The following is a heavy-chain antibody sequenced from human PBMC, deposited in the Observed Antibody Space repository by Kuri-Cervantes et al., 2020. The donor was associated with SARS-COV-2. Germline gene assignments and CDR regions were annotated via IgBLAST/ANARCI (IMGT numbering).Heavy chain of an antibody. V-gene: IGHV1-46*01. J-gene: IGHJ4*02. CDR1: GYIFTNYY. D-gene: IGHD5-24*01. Sequence: ASVKVSCKASGYIFTNYYMSWVRQAPGQGLEWLGIINPSGGGTSYAQKFQGRVTMTRDTSTSTVYMELSSLRSEDTAVYYCARPEMVRGVDYWGQGTLVTVSS. CDR3: ARPEMVRGVDY. CDR2: INPSGGGT.